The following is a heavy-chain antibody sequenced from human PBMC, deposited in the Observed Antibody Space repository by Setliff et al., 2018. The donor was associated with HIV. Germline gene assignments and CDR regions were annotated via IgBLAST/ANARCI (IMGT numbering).Heavy chain of an antibody. V-gene: IGHV3-23*01. J-gene: IGHJ4*02. CDR3: AREFVALGNHFDK. Sequence: HPGGSLRLSCAASGFTFSSYAMSWVRQAPGKGLEWVSATTSNGRTTDYAESVRGRFTISRDNAKNSVYLQMNSLRADDTALYYCAREFVALGNHFDKWGQGTLVTVSS. CDR1: GFTFSSYA. CDR2: TTSNGRTT.